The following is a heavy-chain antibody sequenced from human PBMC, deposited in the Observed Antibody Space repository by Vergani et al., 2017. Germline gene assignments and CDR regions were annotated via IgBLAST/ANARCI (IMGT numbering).Heavy chain of an antibody. CDR3: AGDWWELLYYYYMDV. CDR2: ISSSSSYI. CDR1: GFTFSSYS. D-gene: IGHD1-26*01. J-gene: IGHJ6*03. V-gene: IGHV3-21*01. Sequence: EVQLVESGGGLVKPGGSLRLSCAASGFTFSSYSMNWVRQAPGKGLEWVSSISSSSSYIYYADSVKGRFTISRDNARNSLYLQMNSLRAEDTAVYYCAGDWWELLYYYYMDVWGKGTTVTVSS.